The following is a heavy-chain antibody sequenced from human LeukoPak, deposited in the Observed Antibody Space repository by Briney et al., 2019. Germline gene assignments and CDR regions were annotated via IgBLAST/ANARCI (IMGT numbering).Heavy chain of an antibody. CDR1: GFTFSSFD. D-gene: IGHD1-26*01. J-gene: IGHJ4*02. Sequence: GGSLRLSCAASGFTFSSFDIHWVRQAPGKGLEWVEFIQYDGSNKYYADSVKGRFTISRDNSKNTLYLQMNTLRAEDTAVYYCAKGGSYSYYLDYWGQGTLVTVSS. CDR3: AKGGSYSYYLDY. CDR2: IQYDGSNK. V-gene: IGHV3-30*02.